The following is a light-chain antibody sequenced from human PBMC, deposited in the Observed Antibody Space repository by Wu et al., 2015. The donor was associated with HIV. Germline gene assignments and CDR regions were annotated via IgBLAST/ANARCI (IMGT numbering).Light chain of an antibody. CDR2: SAS. Sequence: AIRMTQSPSSLSASTGDRVTITCRASQDIKNNLAWYQQKPGKAPNLLILSASTLHSGVTSRFSGSRSGTDFTLTISCLQSEDFASYYCQQYDTYPLTFGGGTKVEIK. J-gene: IGKJ4*01. CDR1: QDIKNN. CDR3: QQYDTYPLT. V-gene: IGKV1-8*01.